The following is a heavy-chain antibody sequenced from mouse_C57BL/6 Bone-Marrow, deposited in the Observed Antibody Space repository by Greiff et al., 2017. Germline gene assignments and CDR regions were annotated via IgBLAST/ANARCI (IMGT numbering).Heavy chain of an antibody. CDR1: GYTFTSYW. J-gene: IGHJ2*01. CDR2: IDPSDSYT. Sequence: QVQLQHPGAELVMPGASVKLSCKASGYTFTSYWMHWVKQRPGQGLEWIGEIDPSDSYTNYNQKFKGKSTLTVDKSSSTAYMQLSSLTSEDSAVYYCAIYYDYDNYWGQGTTLTVSS. V-gene: IGHV1-69*01. D-gene: IGHD2-4*01. CDR3: AIYYDYDNY.